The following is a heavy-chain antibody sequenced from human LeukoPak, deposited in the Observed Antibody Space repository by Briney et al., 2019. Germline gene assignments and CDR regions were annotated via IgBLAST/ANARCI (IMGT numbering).Heavy chain of an antibody. J-gene: IGHJ4*02. CDR2: ISYDGSNK. D-gene: IGHD3-22*01. CDR3: ARDKIGTMIVVVMYYFDY. V-gene: IGHV3-30-3*01. Sequence: GSLRLSCAASGFTFSSYAMHWVRQAPGKGLEWVAVISYDGSNKYYADSVKGRFTISRDNSKNTLYLQMNSLRAEDTAVYYCARDKIGTMIVVVMYYFDYWGQGTLVTVSS. CDR1: GFTFSSYA.